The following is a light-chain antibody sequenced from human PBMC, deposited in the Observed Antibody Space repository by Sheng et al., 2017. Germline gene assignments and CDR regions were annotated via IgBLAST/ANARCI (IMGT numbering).Light chain of an antibody. Sequence: EIVVTQSPATLSVSLGERVTLSCRASQDVRTNLAWYQQSPGQAPRLLIYGASTRATGIPARFSGSGSGTEFTLTISSLQSEDFAVYYCQQYNNWPPYTFGQGTKLEI. CDR2: GAS. CDR3: QQYNNWPPYT. V-gene: IGKV3-15*01. J-gene: IGKJ2*01. CDR1: QDVRTN.